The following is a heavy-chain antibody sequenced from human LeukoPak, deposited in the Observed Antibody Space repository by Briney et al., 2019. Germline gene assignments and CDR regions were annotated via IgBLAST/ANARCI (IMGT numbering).Heavy chain of an antibody. CDR1: GGTFSSYA. J-gene: IGHJ6*03. CDR3: ARALRGPPAAPSNYMDV. Sequence: ASVKVSCKASGGTFSSYAISWVRQAPGQGLEWMGGIIPIFGTANYAQKFQGRVTITTDESTSTAYMELSSLRSEDTAVYYCARALRGPPAAPSNYMDVWGKGTTVTVSS. D-gene: IGHD2-15*01. V-gene: IGHV1-69*05. CDR2: IIPIFGTA.